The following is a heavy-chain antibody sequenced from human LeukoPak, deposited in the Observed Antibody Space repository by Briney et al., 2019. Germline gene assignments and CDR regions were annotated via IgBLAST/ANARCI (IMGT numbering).Heavy chain of an antibody. D-gene: IGHD6-19*01. CDR1: GGSISSGSYY. Sequence: PSETLSLTCTVSGGSISSGSYYWGWIRQPPGKGLEWIGSIYYSGSTYYNPSLKSRVTMSVDTSKNQFSLKLNSVTAADTAVYYCASQDYSSGWYYFDYWGQGTLVTVSS. CDR3: ASQDYSSGWYYFDY. CDR2: IYYSGST. V-gene: IGHV4-39*01. J-gene: IGHJ4*02.